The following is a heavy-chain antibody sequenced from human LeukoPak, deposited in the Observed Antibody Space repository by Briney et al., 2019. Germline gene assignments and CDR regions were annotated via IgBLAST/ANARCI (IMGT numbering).Heavy chain of an antibody. V-gene: IGHV4-59*01. CDR3: ARNREEGILDY. CDR1: GGSTTVYY. J-gene: IGHJ4*02. D-gene: IGHD3-9*01. Sequence: PESLSLTCAVSGGSTTVYYWNWIRHPPGKGLWWICYISYSGSTNYNPSLKSRVTISVDTSKNQVSLKLSSLTAADAAVYYCARNREEGILDYWGQGTLVTVSS. CDR2: ISYSGST.